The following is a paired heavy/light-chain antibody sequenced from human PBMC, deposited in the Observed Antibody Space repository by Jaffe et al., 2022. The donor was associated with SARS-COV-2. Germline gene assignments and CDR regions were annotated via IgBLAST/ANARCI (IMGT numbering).Heavy chain of an antibody. V-gene: IGHV3-53*01. J-gene: IGHJ3*02. Sequence: EVQLVESGGGLIQAGGSLRLSCAASGLTVSSNYMSWVRQGPGKGLEWVSTFYSGGSTYYTDSVKGRFTISRDSSKNTLYLQMNSLRAEDTAVYFCARDFLRYCTPTSCHTGAGFDIWGQGTMVTVSS. CDR1: GLTVSSNY. CDR2: FYSGGST. CDR3: ARDFLRYCTPTSCHTGAGFDI. D-gene: IGHD2-2*01.
Light chain of an antibody. CDR2: EVS. CDR3: SSYAGRNNYV. Sequence: QSALTQPPSASGSPGQSVTISCTGTSSDIGAYNYVSWYQQHPGKAPKLLISEVSVRPSGVPDRFSGSKSGNTASLTVSGLQAEDEADYYCSSYAGRNNYVFGTGTKVTVL. V-gene: IGLV2-8*01. CDR1: SSDIGAYNY. J-gene: IGLJ1*01.